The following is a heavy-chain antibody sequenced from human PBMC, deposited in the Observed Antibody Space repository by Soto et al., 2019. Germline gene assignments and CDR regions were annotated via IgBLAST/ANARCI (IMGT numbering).Heavy chain of an antibody. Sequence: QITLKESGPTLVKPTQTLTLTCTFSGFSLLTSGMGVAWIRQPPGKALEWLALIFLDDDRRYSPSLKNRLTIPKDPSTNQVVLTMTNMDPVDTATFFCAHTFSRGTFAYWGQGTLVTVSS. CDR3: AHTFSRGTFAY. V-gene: IGHV2-5*02. D-gene: IGHD6-19*01. CDR1: GFSLLTSGMG. J-gene: IGHJ4*01. CDR2: IFLDDDR.